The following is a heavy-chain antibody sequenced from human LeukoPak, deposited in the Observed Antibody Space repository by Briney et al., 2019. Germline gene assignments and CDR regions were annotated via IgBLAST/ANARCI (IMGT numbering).Heavy chain of an antibody. V-gene: IGHV3-23*01. CDR3: AKQHYYGSSGYHGFDP. CDR1: GFTFNIYA. Sequence: PGGSLRVSCTASGFTFNIYATSWVRQAPGKGLEWVTGISGSGDNTYYADSVKGRFTISRDNSKKTLYLQMTSLRAEDTAVYYCAKQHYYGSSGYHGFDPWGQGTLVTVSS. J-gene: IGHJ5*02. D-gene: IGHD3-22*01. CDR2: ISGSGDNT.